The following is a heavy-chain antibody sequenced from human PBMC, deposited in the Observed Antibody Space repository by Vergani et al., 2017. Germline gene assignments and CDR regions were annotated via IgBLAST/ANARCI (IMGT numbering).Heavy chain of an antibody. CDR2: IYPGDSDT. V-gene: IGHV5-51*01. D-gene: IGHD4-11*01. CDR3: ARRGRAVTTQAHYYYYYMDV. CDR1: GYGFTSYW. Sequence: VQLVQSGAEVKKPGESLKISCKGSGYGFTSYWIGWVRQMPGKGLEWMGIIYPGDSDTRYSPSFQGQVTISADKSISTAYLQWSSLKASDTAMYYCARRGRAVTTQAHYYYYYMDVWGKGTTVTVSS. J-gene: IGHJ6*03.